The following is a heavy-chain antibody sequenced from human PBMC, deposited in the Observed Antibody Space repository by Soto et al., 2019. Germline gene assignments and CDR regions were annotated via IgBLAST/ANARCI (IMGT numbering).Heavy chain of an antibody. CDR1: GYTLTELS. Sequence: ASVKVSCKVFGYTLTELSMHWVRQAPGKGLEWMGGFDPEGGEAIYPRKFQGRVTMTEDTSTDTAYMELSSLGSEDTAVYYCTRGTNDYVWARYAYWGQGTLVTVSS. CDR3: TRGTNDYVWARYAY. D-gene: IGHD3-16*01. J-gene: IGHJ4*02. V-gene: IGHV1-24*01. CDR2: FDPEGGEA.